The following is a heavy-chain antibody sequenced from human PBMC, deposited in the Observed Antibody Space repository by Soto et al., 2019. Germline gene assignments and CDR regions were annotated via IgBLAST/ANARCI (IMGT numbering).Heavy chain of an antibody. CDR2: IYYSGST. J-gene: IGHJ6*02. Sequence: SETLSLTCTVSGGSISSYYWSWIRQPPGKGLEWIGYIYYSGSTNYNPSLKSRVTISVDTSKNQFSLKLSSVTAADTAVYYCAGTSWFGELPYYYYGMDVWGQGTTVTVS. CDR3: AGTSWFGELPYYYYGMDV. CDR1: GGSISSYY. V-gene: IGHV4-59*01. D-gene: IGHD3-10*01.